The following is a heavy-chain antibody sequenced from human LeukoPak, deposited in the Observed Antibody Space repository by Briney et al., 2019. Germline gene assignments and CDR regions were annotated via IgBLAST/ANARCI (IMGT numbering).Heavy chain of an antibody. Sequence: SETLSLTCAVYGGSFSGYYWSWIRQPPGKGLEWIGEINDSESSNYNPSLKNRVTISLDTSKNQFSLNLSSVTAADTAVYYCARMGGYSGYATHWGQGTLVTVSS. V-gene: IGHV4-34*01. D-gene: IGHD5-12*01. J-gene: IGHJ4*02. CDR1: GGSFSGYY. CDR3: ARMGGYSGYATH. CDR2: INDSESS.